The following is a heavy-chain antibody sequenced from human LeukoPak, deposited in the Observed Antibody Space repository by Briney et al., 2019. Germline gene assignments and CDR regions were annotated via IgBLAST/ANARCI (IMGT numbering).Heavy chain of an antibody. D-gene: IGHD1-26*01. CDR3: ARDKEGASGAFDI. CDR2: IYYSGST. CDR1: GGSISSGDYY. Sequence: SETLSLTCTVSGGSISSGDYYWSWIRQPPGKGLEWIGYIYYSGSTYDNPSLKSRVTISVDTSKSQFSLKLSSVTAADTAVYYCARDKEGASGAFDIWGQGTMVTVSS. J-gene: IGHJ3*02. V-gene: IGHV4-30-4*08.